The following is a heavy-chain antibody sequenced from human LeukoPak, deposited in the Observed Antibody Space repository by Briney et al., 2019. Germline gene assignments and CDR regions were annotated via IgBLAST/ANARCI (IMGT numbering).Heavy chain of an antibody. CDR1: GFTFSSYW. CDR3: AREGWYSSSWWSFDY. V-gene: IGHV3-7*01. J-gene: IGHJ4*02. Sequence: PGGSLRLSCAASGFTFSSYWMSWVRQAPGKGLEWVANIKQDGSEKYYVDSVKGRFTISRDNAKNSLYLQMNSLRAEDTAAYYCAREGWYSSSWWSFDYWGQGTLVTVSS. CDR2: IKQDGSEK. D-gene: IGHD6-13*01.